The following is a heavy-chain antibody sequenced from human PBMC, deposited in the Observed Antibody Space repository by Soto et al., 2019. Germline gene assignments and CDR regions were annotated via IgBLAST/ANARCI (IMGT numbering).Heavy chain of an antibody. Sequence: QVQLHQWGAGLLKPSETLSLTCAVYDGSFSDYYWTWIRQSPGKGLEWIGEINHSGSTSYKSSRKSRVPISIDTSKNQFSLKLTSVTASDTAVYYCARGKFGFSYYYYYYLDVWGKGTTVTVSS. D-gene: IGHD2-21*01. J-gene: IGHJ6*03. CDR3: ARGKFGFSYYYYYYLDV. V-gene: IGHV4-34*01. CDR1: DGSFSDYY. CDR2: INHSGST.